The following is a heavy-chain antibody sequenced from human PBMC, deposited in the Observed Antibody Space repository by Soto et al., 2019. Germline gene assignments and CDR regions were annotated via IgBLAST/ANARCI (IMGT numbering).Heavy chain of an antibody. CDR1: GYTFSSYG. Sequence: QVQLVQSGAEVKKPGASVKVSCEASGYTFSSYGISWVRQAPGQEFEWMGWISGYNSITRYAQKFQGRVTMTTDTSTSTAYMELRSLRSDDTAVYYCARAFGSTDYWGQGTLVTVSS. CDR3: ARAFGSTDY. V-gene: IGHV1-18*01. J-gene: IGHJ4*02. CDR2: ISGYNSIT. D-gene: IGHD6-13*01.